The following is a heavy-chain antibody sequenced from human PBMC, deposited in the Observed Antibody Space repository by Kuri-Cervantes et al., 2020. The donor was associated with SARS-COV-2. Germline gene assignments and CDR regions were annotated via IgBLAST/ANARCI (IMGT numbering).Heavy chain of an antibody. J-gene: IGHJ4*02. Sequence: GSLRLSCTVSGGSISRNYWSWIRQPPGKGLEWIGYIYYSGSTNFNPSLKSRVTISVDTSKNQFSLKLSSVTAADTAVYYCARKGWGGYFDYWGQGTLVTVSS. CDR1: GGSISRNY. CDR2: IYYSGST. V-gene: IGHV4-59*01. CDR3: ARKGWGGYFDY. D-gene: IGHD3-16*01.